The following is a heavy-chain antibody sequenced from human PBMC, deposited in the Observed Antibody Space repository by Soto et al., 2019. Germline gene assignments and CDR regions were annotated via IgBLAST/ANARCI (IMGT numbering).Heavy chain of an antibody. CDR2: IIPLFGTG. J-gene: IGHJ2*01. CDR1: GGTFSNYA. Sequence: QVQLVQPGAEVKKPGSSVKVSCKASGGTFSNYAISWVRQAPGQGLEWMGGIIPLFGTGNYAKKSQGRGTITADESTSTAYMDLRSMRLGDTAVYYCAQKLGLGVSGPGRFDLWGRGTLVTGSS. CDR3: AQKLGLGVSGPGRFDL. V-gene: IGHV1-69*12. D-gene: IGHD5-18*01.